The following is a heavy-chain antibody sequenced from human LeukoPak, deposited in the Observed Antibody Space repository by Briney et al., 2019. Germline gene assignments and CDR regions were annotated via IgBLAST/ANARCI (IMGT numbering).Heavy chain of an antibody. Sequence: ASVKVSCKASGYTFTSYYMHWVRQAPGQELEWMGIINPSGGSTSYAQKFQGRVTMTRDTSTSAVYMELSSLRSEDTAVYYCARILAHDSSGYYFPLWGQGTLVTVSS. CDR1: GYTFTSYY. D-gene: IGHD3-22*01. J-gene: IGHJ4*02. CDR2: INPSGGST. CDR3: ARILAHDSSGYYFPL. V-gene: IGHV1-46*01.